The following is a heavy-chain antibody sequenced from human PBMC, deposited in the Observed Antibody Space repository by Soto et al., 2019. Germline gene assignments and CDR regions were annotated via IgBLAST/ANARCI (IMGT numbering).Heavy chain of an antibody. V-gene: IGHV3-33*01. Sequence: QVQLVESGGGVVQPGRSLRLSCAASGFTFSSYGMHWVRQAPGKGLEWVAVIWYDGSNKYYADSVKGRFTISRDNSKNTLYLQMNSLRAEDTAVYYCARAMIPMATIRSCAFDIWGQGTMVTVSS. CDR2: IWYDGSNK. CDR1: GFTFSSYG. D-gene: IGHD5-12*01. J-gene: IGHJ3*02. CDR3: ARAMIPMATIRSCAFDI.